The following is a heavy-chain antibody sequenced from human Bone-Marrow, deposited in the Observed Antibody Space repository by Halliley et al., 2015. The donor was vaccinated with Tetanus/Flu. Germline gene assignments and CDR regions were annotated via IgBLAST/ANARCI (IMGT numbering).Heavy chain of an antibody. V-gene: IGHV3-23*01. Sequence: EWVSAIRGGGGTTYYADSVKARFTVSRDNSRNTLYLQMNSLRAEDTAVYYCAKEVETRKYFDLWGQGTLVPVAS. CDR3: AKEVETRKYFDL. CDR2: IRGGGGTT. D-gene: IGHD2-15*01. J-gene: IGHJ4*02.